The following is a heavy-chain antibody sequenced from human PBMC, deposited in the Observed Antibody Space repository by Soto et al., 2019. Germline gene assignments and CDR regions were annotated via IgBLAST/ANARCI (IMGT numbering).Heavy chain of an antibody. D-gene: IGHD2-2*01. CDR1: GGSISSYY. V-gene: IGHV4-59*01. CDR3: ASFGWCSSTSCPPFDY. Sequence: SETLSLTCTVSGGSISSYYWSWIRQPPGKGLEWIGYIYYSGSTNYNPSLKSRVTISVDTSKNQFSLKLSSVTAADTAVYYCASFGWCSSTSCPPFDYWGQGTLVTVSS. CDR2: IYYSGST. J-gene: IGHJ4*02.